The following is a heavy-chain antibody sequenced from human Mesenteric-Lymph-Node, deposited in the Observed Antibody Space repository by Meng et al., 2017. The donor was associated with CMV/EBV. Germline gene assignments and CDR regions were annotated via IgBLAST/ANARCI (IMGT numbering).Heavy chain of an antibody. J-gene: IGHJ5*02. V-gene: IGHV4-34*01. CDR3: ARGRRERFTAGGWFDP. Sequence: YGGSFSGYYCSWIRQPPGKGLEWIGEINHSGSTNYNPSLKSRVTISVDTSKNQFSLKLSSVTAADTAVYYCARGRRERFTAGGWFDPWGQGTLVTVSS. CDR2: INHSGST. D-gene: IGHD1-1*01. CDR1: GGSFSGYY.